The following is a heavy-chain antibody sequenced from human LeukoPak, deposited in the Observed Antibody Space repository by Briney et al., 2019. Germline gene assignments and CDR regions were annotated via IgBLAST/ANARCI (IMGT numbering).Heavy chain of an antibody. J-gene: IGHJ6*03. CDR3: ARHGGRPEGKYYYYYMDV. CDR2: IKQDGSEK. CDR1: GFTFSSYW. Sequence: GGSLRLSCAASGFTFSSYWMSWVRQAPGKGLEWVANIKQDGSEKYYVDSVKGRFTISRDNAKNSLYLQMNSLRAEDTAVYYCARHGGRPEGKYYYYYMDVWGKGTTVTISS. V-gene: IGHV3-7*01. D-gene: IGHD3-16*01.